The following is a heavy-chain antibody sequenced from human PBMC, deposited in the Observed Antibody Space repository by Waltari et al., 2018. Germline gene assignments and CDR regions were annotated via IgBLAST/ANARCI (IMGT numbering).Heavy chain of an antibody. CDR2: INSDGSST. D-gene: IGHD6-13*01. V-gene: IGHV3-74*01. J-gene: IGHJ5*01. Sequence: EVQLVESGGGLVQPGGSLRLSCAASGFTFNNYWMHWVRQAPGKGLEWGACINSDGSSTDYRDSVKGRFTISRDNAKNTLYLQMNTLRGADTAVYFCARGGQQPGRWFDSWGQGTLVTVSS. CDR1: GFTFNNYW. CDR3: ARGGQQPGRWFDS.